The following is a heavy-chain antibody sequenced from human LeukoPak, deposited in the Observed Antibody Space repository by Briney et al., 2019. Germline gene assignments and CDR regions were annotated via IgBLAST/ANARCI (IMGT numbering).Heavy chain of an antibody. Sequence: GSLRLSCAVSGFTFTTYAMTWVRQAPGKGLEWVSAISGSGNTAYYADSVKGRFTISRDNSKKTLYLQMKSLRAEDTAAYYCAKEGAAGPYDAFDIWGQGTMVTVSS. V-gene: IGHV3-23*01. CDR3: AKEGAAGPYDAFDI. J-gene: IGHJ3*02. CDR2: ISGSGNTA. CDR1: GFTFTTYA. D-gene: IGHD6-13*01.